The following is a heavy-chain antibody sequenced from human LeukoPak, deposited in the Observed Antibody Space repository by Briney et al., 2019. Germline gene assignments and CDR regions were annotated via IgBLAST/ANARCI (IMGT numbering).Heavy chain of an antibody. CDR1: GGSFSGYY. Sequence: PSETLSLTCAVYGGSFSGYYWSWVRQPPGKGLEWIGEINHSGSTNYNPSLKSRVTISVDTSKNQFSLKLSSVTAADTAVYYCARGGGADYVWGSYRYLSYFDYWGQGTLVTVSS. V-gene: IGHV4-34*01. D-gene: IGHD3-16*02. J-gene: IGHJ4*02. CDR3: ARGGGADYVWGSYRYLSYFDY. CDR2: INHSGST.